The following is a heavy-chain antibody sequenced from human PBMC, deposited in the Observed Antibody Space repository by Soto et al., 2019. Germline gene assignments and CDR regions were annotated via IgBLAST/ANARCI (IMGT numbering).Heavy chain of an antibody. CDR1: GDTLSTYS. D-gene: IGHD4-17*01. Sequence: QVQLVQSGAEVKKPGSSVKVSCKASGDTLSTYSISWVRQAPGQGLEWMGRFIPILGIAHYAQNFQGRVTITADKSTSTAYRELSSLRSEDTAVYYCARDGDDYGDYGVRNWFDPWGQGTLVTVSS. J-gene: IGHJ5*02. CDR2: FIPILGIA. V-gene: IGHV1-69*08. CDR3: ARDGDDYGDYGVRNWFDP.